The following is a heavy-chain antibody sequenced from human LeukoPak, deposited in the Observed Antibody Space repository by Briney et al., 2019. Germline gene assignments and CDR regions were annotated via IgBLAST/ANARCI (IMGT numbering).Heavy chain of an antibody. CDR3: ARAGDILTGSLFDC. D-gene: IGHD3-9*01. J-gene: IGHJ4*02. CDR1: GGSISSYY. CDR2: IYYSGST. V-gene: IGHV4-59*01. Sequence: PSETLSLTCTVSGGSISSYYWSWIRQPPGKGLEWIGYIYYSGSTNYNPSLKSRVTISVDTSKNQFSLKLSSVTAADTAVYYCARAGDILTGSLFDCWGQGTLVTVSS.